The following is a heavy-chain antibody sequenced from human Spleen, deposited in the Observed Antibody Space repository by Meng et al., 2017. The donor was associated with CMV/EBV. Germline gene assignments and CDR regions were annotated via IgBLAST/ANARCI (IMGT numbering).Heavy chain of an antibody. J-gene: IGHJ4*02. CDR1: GYTFTGYY. D-gene: IGHD2/OR15-2a*01. Sequence: ASVKVSCKASGYTFTGYYMHWVRQAPGQGLEWMGWINPNSGGTNYAQKFQGRVTMTRDTSISTAYMELRSLTSEDTAVYYCARETCNGGRCYNVEGPYDYWGQGTLVTVSS. V-gene: IGHV1-2*02. CDR3: ARETCNGGRCYNVEGPYDY. CDR2: INPNSGGT.